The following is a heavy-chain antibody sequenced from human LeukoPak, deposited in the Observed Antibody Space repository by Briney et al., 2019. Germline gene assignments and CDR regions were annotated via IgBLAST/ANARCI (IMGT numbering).Heavy chain of an antibody. CDR3: ARDSRTVYYYYGMDV. Sequence: GGSLRLSCAASGFTFTSYTMNWVRQAPGKGLEWVSSISGSNSDISYADSVKGRFTISRDNAKNSLYLQTNSLRAEDTAVYYCARDSRTVYYYYGMDVWGQGTTVTVSS. V-gene: IGHV3-21*01. CDR1: GFTFTSYT. J-gene: IGHJ6*02. CDR2: ISGSNSDI.